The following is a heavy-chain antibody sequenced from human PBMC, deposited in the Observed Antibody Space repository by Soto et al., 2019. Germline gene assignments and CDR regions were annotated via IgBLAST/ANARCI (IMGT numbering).Heavy chain of an antibody. CDR3: VSYSSNWVLHLDY. D-gene: IGHD6-13*01. CDR2: MYYSGST. V-gene: IGHV4-34*01. J-gene: IGHJ4*02. Sequence: PSETLSLTCAVHGGSFSDYYWSWIRQPPGKGLEWIGSMYYSGSTYYNPSLKSRVTISVDTSKNQFSLKLSSVTAADTAMYYCVSYSSNWVLHLDYWGQGALVTVSS. CDR1: GGSFSDYY.